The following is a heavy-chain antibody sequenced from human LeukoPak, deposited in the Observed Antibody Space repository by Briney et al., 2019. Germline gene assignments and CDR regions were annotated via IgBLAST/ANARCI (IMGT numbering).Heavy chain of an antibody. CDR2: ISTSGGNT. CDR1: GFTFSPYA. Sequence: GGPLRLSCTVSGFTFSPYAMSWVRQAPGKGLEWVSPISTSGGNTYYADSVKGRFTISRDNSKNTLYLQMNSLRAEDSGVYYCSKGLAPTGTTHTAAGYWGQGTLVTVSS. CDR3: SKGLAPTGTTHTAAGY. D-gene: IGHD1-1*01. J-gene: IGHJ4*02. V-gene: IGHV3-23*01.